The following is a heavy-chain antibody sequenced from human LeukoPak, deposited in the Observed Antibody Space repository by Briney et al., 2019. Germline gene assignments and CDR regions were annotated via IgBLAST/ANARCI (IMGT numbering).Heavy chain of an antibody. V-gene: IGHV3-11*04. J-gene: IGHJ6*04. CDR1: GFTFNDYY. CDR2: ISTSGSTI. D-gene: IGHD3-10*02. CDR3: AELGITMIGGV. Sequence: GGSLRLSCAASGFTFNDYYVSWIRQAPGKGLEWVSYISTSGSTIYYADSVKGRFTISRDNAKNSLYLQMNSLRAEDTAVYYCAELGITMIGGVWGKGTTVTISS.